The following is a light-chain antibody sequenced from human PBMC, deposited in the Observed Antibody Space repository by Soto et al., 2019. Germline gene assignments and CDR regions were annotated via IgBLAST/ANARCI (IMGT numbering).Light chain of an antibody. CDR1: SSDVGGYNY. CDR3: SSYTSTSSPYV. J-gene: IGLJ1*01. V-gene: IGLV2-14*01. CDR2: DVT. Sequence: ALTQPATVSGSPGQSITISCTGTSSDVGGYNYVSWYQQHPVKAPKLMIYDVTNRPSGVSDRFSGSKSGNTASLTISGLQADVDADYSCSSYTSTSSPYVFGPSTEVPV.